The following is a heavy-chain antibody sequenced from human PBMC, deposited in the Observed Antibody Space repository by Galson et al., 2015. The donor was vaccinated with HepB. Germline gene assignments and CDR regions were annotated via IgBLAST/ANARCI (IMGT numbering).Heavy chain of an antibody. CDR2: IYSAGTT. V-gene: IGHV4-4*09. CDR1: GVSIGTYY. CDR3: ASHPDYGDY. Sequence: ETLSLTCTVSGVSIGTYYWSWFRQSPGKRMEWLGYIYSAGTTTYSPSLKSRISISVDTAKRRLSLTVRSVTAADTAVNSCASHPDYGDYWGQGTLVTVSS. J-gene: IGHJ4*01.